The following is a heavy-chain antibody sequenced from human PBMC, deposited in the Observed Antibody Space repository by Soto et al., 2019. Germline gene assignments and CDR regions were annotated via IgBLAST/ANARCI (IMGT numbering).Heavy chain of an antibody. V-gene: IGHV3-33*01. CDR1: GFTFSSYG. Sequence: GGSLRLSCAASGFTFSSYGMHWVRQAPGKGLEWVAVIWYDGSNKYYADSVKGRFTISRDNSKNTLYLQMNSLRAEDTAVYYCAVLSSAMDEAVDYWGQGTLVTVSS. CDR2: IWYDGSNK. J-gene: IGHJ4*02. D-gene: IGHD6-6*01. CDR3: AVLSSAMDEAVDY.